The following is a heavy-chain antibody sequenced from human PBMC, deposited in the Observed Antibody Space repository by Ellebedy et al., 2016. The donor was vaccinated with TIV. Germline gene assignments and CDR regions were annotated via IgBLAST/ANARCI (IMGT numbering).Heavy chain of an antibody. Sequence: GESLKISCAASGLTFSSHAMSWVRQAPGKGLEWVSSITDSGGHTYYADSVKGRFTISRDKSKNTLDLQMNSLRAEDTAVYYCANLGGLAASATNGIAFDIWGQGTIVTVSS. CDR3: ANLGGLAASATNGIAFDI. V-gene: IGHV3-23*01. D-gene: IGHD6-13*01. CDR2: ITDSGGHT. CDR1: GLTFSSHA. J-gene: IGHJ3*02.